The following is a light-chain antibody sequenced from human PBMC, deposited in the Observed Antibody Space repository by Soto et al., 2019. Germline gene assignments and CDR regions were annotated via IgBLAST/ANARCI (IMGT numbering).Light chain of an antibody. CDR3: CTYADNYSYV. CDR1: SSDVGAYNY. CDR2: DVS. V-gene: IGLV2-11*01. J-gene: IGLJ1*01. Sequence: QSVLTQPRSVSGSPGQPVTISCTGTSSDVGAYNYVSWYQQHPGKAPKLMTYDVSKRPSGVPDRFSGSKSGNTASPTISGLQSEDEADYYCCTYADNYSYVFGTGTKSPA.